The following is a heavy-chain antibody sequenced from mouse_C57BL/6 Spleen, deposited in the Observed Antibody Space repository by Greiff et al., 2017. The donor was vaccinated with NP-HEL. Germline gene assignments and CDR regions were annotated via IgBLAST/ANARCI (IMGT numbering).Heavy chain of an antibody. J-gene: IGHJ3*01. Sequence: EVQLVESGAELVRPGASVKLSCTASGFNIKDDYMHWVKQRPEQGLEWIGWIDPENGDTEYASKFQGKATITADTSSNTAYLQLSSLTSEDTAVYYCTTWNYLFADWGQGTLVTVSA. CDR3: TTWNYLFAD. D-gene: IGHD5-5*01. CDR2: IDPENGDT. V-gene: IGHV14-4*01. CDR1: GFNIKDDY.